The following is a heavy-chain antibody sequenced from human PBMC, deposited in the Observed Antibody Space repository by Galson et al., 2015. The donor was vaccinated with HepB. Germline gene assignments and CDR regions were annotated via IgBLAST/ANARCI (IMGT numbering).Heavy chain of an antibody. CDR2: IIPIFGTT. V-gene: IGHV1-69*13. J-gene: IGHJ4*02. CDR1: GGIFSNYV. D-gene: IGHD4-11*01. Sequence: SVKVSCKASGGIFSNYVISWVRQAPGQGLEWMGNIIPIFGTTDYAQKFQARATIIVDESTSTAYMELSSLRSEDTAVYYCVRSDDYTNYKFDFWGQGTLVTVSS. CDR3: VRSDDYTNYKFDF.